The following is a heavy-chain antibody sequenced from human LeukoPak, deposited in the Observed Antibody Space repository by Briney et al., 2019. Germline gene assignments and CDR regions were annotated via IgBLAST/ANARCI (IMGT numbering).Heavy chain of an antibody. CDR3: ARVPEYDFWSGYYGWFDP. D-gene: IGHD3-3*01. CDR2: ISAYNGNT. Sequence: ASVKVSCKASGYTFTSYGISWVRQAPGQGLEWMGWISAYNGNTNYAQKLQGRITMTTDTSTSTAYMELRSLRSDDTAAYYCARVPEYDFWSGYYGWFDPWGQGTLVTVSS. CDR1: GYTFTSYG. J-gene: IGHJ5*02. V-gene: IGHV1-18*01.